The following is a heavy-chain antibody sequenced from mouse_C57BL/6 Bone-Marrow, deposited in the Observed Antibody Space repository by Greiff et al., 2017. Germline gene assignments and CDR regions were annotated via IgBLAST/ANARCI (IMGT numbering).Heavy chain of an antibody. CDR2: ISSGSSTI. CDR1: GFTFSDYG. Sequence: EVQGVESGGGLVKPGGSLKLSCAASGFTFSDYGMHWVRQAPEQGLEWVAYISSGSSTIYYADTVKGRFTIARDNAKNTLFLQMTSLRSEDTAMYYCARHSNYAMDYWGQGTSVTVSS. D-gene: IGHD2-5*01. J-gene: IGHJ4*01. V-gene: IGHV5-17*01. CDR3: ARHSNYAMDY.